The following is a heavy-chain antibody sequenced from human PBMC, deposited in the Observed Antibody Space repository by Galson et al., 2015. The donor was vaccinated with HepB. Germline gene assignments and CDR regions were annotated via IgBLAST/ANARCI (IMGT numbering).Heavy chain of an antibody. J-gene: IGHJ3*02. V-gene: IGHV3-23*01. CDR1: GFTFHSYA. CDR3: AKVLFSWSGQDAFDI. Sequence: SLRLSCAASGFTFHSYAMSWVRQAPGKGLEWVSAISGSGGSTYYADSVKGRFTISRDNSKNTLYLQMNSLRAEDTAVYYCAKVLFSWSGQDAFDIWGQGTMVTVSS. D-gene: IGHD3-3*01. CDR2: ISGSGGST.